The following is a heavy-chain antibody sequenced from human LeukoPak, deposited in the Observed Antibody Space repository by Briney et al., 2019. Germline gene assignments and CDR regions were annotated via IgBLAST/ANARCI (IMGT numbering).Heavy chain of an antibody. CDR3: ARVSSGWHGYLDH. D-gene: IGHD6-25*01. CDR2: INAGNGNA. J-gene: IGHJ4*02. Sequence: ASVKVSCKASGYTFMSYAMHWVRQAPGQRLEWMGWINAGNGNATYTQKFQDRVTFTRDTSASTAYMDLSSPRSEDTAVYYCARVSSGWHGYLDHWGQGTPVTVSS. CDR1: GYTFMSYA. V-gene: IGHV1-3*01.